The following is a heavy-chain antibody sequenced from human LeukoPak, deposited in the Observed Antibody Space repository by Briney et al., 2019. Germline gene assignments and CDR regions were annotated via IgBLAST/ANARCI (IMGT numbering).Heavy chain of an antibody. Sequence: EGSLRLSCAASGFTFSSYEMNWVRQAPGKGLEWVSYISSSGDTIYYADSVKGRFTISRDNAKNSLYLQMNSLRAEDTAVYYCAREIKRSSGWYDFDYWGQGTLVTVSS. V-gene: IGHV3-48*03. J-gene: IGHJ4*02. CDR3: AREIKRSSGWYDFDY. CDR1: GFTFSSYE. D-gene: IGHD6-19*01. CDR2: ISSSGDTI.